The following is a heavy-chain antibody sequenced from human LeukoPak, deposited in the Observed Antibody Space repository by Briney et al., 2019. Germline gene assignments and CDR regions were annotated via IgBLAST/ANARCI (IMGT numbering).Heavy chain of an antibody. Sequence: SETLSLTCIVSGGSISSSVYYWAWVRQPPGKGLEWIGTVFYNGATQYSPSLKSRVTISVDTSRNQFSLNLTSVTAADTAVYYCARGYSSSSDYFDYWGQGALVTVSS. J-gene: IGHJ4*02. CDR3: ARGYSSSSDYFDY. D-gene: IGHD6-6*01. CDR2: VFYNGAT. V-gene: IGHV4-39*07. CDR1: GGSISSSVYY.